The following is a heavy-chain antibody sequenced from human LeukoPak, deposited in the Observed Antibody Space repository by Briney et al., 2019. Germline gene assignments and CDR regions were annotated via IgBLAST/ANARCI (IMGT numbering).Heavy chain of an antibody. V-gene: IGHV3-7*01. J-gene: IGHJ4*02. D-gene: IGHD2-15*01. Sequence: PGGSLRLSCAASGFTFSSSWMSWVRQAPGKRLEWVANIKADGSEKHYVDSVKGRFTISRDNAKTSLYLQMNSLRVEDTAVYYCTMGVELLPYWGQGTRVTVSS. CDR3: TMGVELLPY. CDR2: IKADGSEK. CDR1: GFTFSSSW.